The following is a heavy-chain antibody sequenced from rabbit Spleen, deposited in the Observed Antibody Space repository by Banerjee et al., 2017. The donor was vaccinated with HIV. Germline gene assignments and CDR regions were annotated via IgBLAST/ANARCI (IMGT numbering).Heavy chain of an antibody. CDR1: GFDFSSTYY. J-gene: IGHJ4*01. D-gene: IGHD1-1*01. V-gene: IGHV1S40*01. CDR2: IYAGGGGST. Sequence: QSLEESGGDLVKPGASLTLTCKASGFDFSSTYYMCWVRQAPGKGLEWIACIYAGGGGSTYYASWAKGRFMMSRTSSTTVTLQMTSLTAADTATYFCARDLVSVIGWNFNLWGPGTLVTVS. CDR3: ARDLVSVIGWNFNL.